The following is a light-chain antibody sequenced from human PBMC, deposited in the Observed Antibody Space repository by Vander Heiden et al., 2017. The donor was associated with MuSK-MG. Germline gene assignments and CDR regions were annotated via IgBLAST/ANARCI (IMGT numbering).Light chain of an antibody. V-gene: IGKV3-11*01. CDR3: QQRRT. CDR2: DAS. CDR1: QSVSSY. J-gene: IGKJ4*01. Sequence: EIVWTKSPASLSLSPGERATLSCRASQSVSSYLAWYQQKPGQAPRLLIYDASNRATGIPARFSGSGSGTDFTLTISSLEPEDFAVYYCQQRRTFGGGTKVEIK.